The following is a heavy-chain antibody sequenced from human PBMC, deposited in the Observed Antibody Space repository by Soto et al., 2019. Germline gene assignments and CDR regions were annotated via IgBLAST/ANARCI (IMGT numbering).Heavy chain of an antibody. J-gene: IGHJ4*02. CDR2: VNHNGRN. CDR1: GGSFSGYF. V-gene: IGHV4-34*01. Sequence: SETLSLTCAVYGGSFSGYFWNWIRQTPGKGLEWIGKVNHNGRNNYNPSLKSRVTISLDMSKNQISLKLTSVTAADTAVYFCTKYRRTDAEGYSFDYWGQGALVTVSS. CDR3: TKYRRTDAEGYSFDY. D-gene: IGHD2-15*01.